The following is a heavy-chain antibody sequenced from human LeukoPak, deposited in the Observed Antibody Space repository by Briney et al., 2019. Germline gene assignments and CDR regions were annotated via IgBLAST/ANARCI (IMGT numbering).Heavy chain of an antibody. CDR3: ARGTCYYGSGSYYNTNYYFDY. CDR2: IYTSGST. D-gene: IGHD3-10*01. Sequence: SQTLSLTCTVSGGSISSGSYYWSWIRQPAGKGLEWIGRIYTSGSTNYNPSLKSRVTISVDTSKNQFSLKLSSVTAADTAVYYCARGTCYYGSGSYYNTNYYFDYWGQGTLVTVSS. CDR1: GGSISSGSYY. V-gene: IGHV4-61*02. J-gene: IGHJ4*02.